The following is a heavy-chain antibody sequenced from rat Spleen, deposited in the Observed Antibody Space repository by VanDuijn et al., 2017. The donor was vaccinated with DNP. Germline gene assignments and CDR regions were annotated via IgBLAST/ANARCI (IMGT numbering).Heavy chain of an antibody. CDR3: ARWKIGPHYFDY. D-gene: IGHD1-5*01. J-gene: IGHJ2*01. Sequence: EVQLQESGPGLVKPSQSLSLTCSVTGYSITSNYWGWIRQFPGNKMEYIGHITYSGSTNYNPSLKSRISITRDTSKNLFFLHLDSVTTEDTATYYCARWKIGPHYFDYWGQGVMVTVSS. V-gene: IGHV3-1*01. CDR2: ITYSGST. CDR1: GYSITSNY.